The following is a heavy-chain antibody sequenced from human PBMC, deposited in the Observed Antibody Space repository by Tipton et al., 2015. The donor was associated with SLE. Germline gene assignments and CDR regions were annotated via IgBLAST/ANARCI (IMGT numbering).Heavy chain of an antibody. J-gene: IGHJ2*01. CDR3: ARGRGPTGEWYFDL. CDR2: INTGNGNT. Sequence: QSGPEVKKPGASVIVPCKSSGFSFTNYPIHWVRQAPGQRLEWMGWINTGNGNTKYSQKFQGRVTITRLTSASTVYMELRSLRSEDTAVYYCARGRGPTGEWYFDLWGRGPLVIVSS. CDR1: GFSFTNYP. V-gene: IGHV1-3*04. D-gene: IGHD7-27*01.